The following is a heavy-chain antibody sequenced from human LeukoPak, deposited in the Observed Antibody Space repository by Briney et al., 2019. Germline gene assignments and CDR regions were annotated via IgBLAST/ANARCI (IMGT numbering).Heavy chain of an antibody. Sequence: GRSLRLSCAASGFTFSSYAMHWVRQAPGKGLEWVAVISYDGSNKYYADSVKGRFTISRDNSKNTLYLQMNSLRAEDTAVYYCAKDLLLYPEGYGMDVWGQGTTVTVSS. CDR1: GFTFSSYA. D-gene: IGHD2-8*01. V-gene: IGHV3-30-3*01. CDR3: AKDLLLYPEGYGMDV. CDR2: ISYDGSNK. J-gene: IGHJ6*02.